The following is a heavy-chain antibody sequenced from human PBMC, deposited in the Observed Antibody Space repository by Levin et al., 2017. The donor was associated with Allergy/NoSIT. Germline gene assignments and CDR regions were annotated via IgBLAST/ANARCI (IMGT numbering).Heavy chain of an antibody. D-gene: IGHD3-22*01. CDR3: ARAHNSGYYDFDY. CDR2: IGTAGDT. Sequence: PSETLSLTCAASGFTFSSYAMHWVRQPTGKSPEWVSAIGTAGDTYYPGSVKGRFTISRENGKNSLYLQMNSLRAGDTAVYYCARAHNSGYYDFDYWGQGTLVTVSS. CDR1: GFTFSSYA. J-gene: IGHJ4*02. V-gene: IGHV3-13*01.